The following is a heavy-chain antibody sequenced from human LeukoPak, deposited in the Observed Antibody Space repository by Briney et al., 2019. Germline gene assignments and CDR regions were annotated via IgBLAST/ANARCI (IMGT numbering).Heavy chain of an antibody. V-gene: IGHV4-30-2*01. CDR1: GGSISSGGYY. CDR3: ARYLNDVLEY. Sequence: SETLSLTCTVSGGSISSGGYYWSWIRQPPGKGLEWIGYIYHSGSTYYNPSPKSRVTISVDRSKNQFSLKLSSVTAADTAVYYCARYLNDVLEYWGQGTLVTVSS. D-gene: IGHD2-8*01. CDR2: IYHSGST. J-gene: IGHJ4*02.